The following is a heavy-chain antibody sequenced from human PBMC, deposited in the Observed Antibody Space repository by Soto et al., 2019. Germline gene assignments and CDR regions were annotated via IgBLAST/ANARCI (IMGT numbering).Heavy chain of an antibody. CDR1: GGTFSSYA. D-gene: IGHD3-10*01. CDR3: ARDFHYGSGSCFDY. Sequence: SVKVSCKASGGTFSSYAISWVRQAPGQGLEWMGGIIPIFGTANYAQKFQGRVTITADESTSTAYMELSSLRSEDTAVYYCARDFHYGSGSCFDYWGQGTLVTVSS. CDR2: IIPIFGTA. J-gene: IGHJ4*02. V-gene: IGHV1-69*13.